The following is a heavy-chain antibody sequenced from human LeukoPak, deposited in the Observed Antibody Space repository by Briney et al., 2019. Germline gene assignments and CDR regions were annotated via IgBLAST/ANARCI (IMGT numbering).Heavy chain of an antibody. CDR1: GGSISNTNYY. Sequence: PSETLSLTCTVSGGSISNTNYYWAWIRQPPGRGLEWIGSIYYTGTTFDNPSLKSRVTLSVDTSKNQFSLKLSSVTAADTAVYYCARHKAIFGVVSGAFDIWGQGTMVTVSS. D-gene: IGHD3-3*01. CDR3: ARHKAIFGVVSGAFDI. J-gene: IGHJ3*02. V-gene: IGHV4-39*01. CDR2: IYYTGTT.